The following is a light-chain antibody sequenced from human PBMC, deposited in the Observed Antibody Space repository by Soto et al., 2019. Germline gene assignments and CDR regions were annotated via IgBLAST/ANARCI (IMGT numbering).Light chain of an antibody. J-gene: IGLJ2*01. V-gene: IGLV1-47*01. Sequence: QSVLTQPPSASGTPGQRVTISCSGSSSNIGRSYVYWYQQLPGTAPKLLIYKNDQRPSGVPDRFSGSKSGTSASLAISGLRSEDEADYYCAAWDDSLNGLFGGGTKPTVL. CDR1: SSNIGRSY. CDR2: KND. CDR3: AAWDDSLNGL.